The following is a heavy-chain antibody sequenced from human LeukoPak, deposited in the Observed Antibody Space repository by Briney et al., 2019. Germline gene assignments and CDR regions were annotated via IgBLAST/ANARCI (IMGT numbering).Heavy chain of an antibody. CDR1: GFTFSSYE. Sequence: PGGSLRLSCAASGFTFSSYEMNWVRQAPGKGLEWVSYISSSSSTIYYADSVKGRFTISRDNAKNSLYLQMNSLRPEDTAVYYCAREGQNDYGDYGYYFDYWGQGTLVTVSS. V-gene: IGHV3-48*01. CDR2: ISSSSSTI. D-gene: IGHD4-17*01. J-gene: IGHJ4*02. CDR3: AREGQNDYGDYGYYFDY.